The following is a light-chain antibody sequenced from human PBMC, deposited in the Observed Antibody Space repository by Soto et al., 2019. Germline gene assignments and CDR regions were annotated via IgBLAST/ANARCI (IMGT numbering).Light chain of an antibody. CDR1: QSVSSW. CDR3: HQYNSFSLT. CDR2: DAS. J-gene: IGKJ4*01. V-gene: IGKV1-5*03. Sequence: DIQMTQSPSTLSASVGDRVTITCRASQSVSSWLAWYQQKPGNAPRLLIYDASSLASGVPSRFSGSASGTEFTLTISSLQPDDFATYYCHQYNSFSLTFGGGTKVEIK.